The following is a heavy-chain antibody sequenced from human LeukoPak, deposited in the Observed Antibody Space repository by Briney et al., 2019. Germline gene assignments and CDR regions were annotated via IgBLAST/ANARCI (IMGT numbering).Heavy chain of an antibody. Sequence: PSETLSLTCTVSGGSISSYYWSWIRQPPGKGLEWIGYIYYSGSTYYNPSLKSRVTISVDTSKNQFSLKLSSVTAADTAVYYCAYSVRGVTPDAFDIWGQGTMVTVSS. CDR3: AYSVRGVTPDAFDI. CDR1: GGSISSYY. D-gene: IGHD3-10*02. V-gene: IGHV4-59*06. J-gene: IGHJ3*02. CDR2: IYYSGST.